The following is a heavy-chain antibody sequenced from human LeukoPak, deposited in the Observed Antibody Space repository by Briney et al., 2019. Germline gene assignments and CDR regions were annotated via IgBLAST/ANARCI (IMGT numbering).Heavy chain of an antibody. J-gene: IGHJ4*02. Sequence: PGGSLRLSCAASGFTFSSYGMHWVRQAPGKGLEWVAFIRYDGSNKYYADSVKGRFTISRDNSKNTLYLQMNSLRAEDTAVYYCAKVMPSGSCGGDCYSAFDYWGQGTLVTVSS. D-gene: IGHD2-21*01. CDR3: AKVMPSGSCGGDCYSAFDY. CDR2: IRYDGSNK. CDR1: GFTFSSYG. V-gene: IGHV3-30*02.